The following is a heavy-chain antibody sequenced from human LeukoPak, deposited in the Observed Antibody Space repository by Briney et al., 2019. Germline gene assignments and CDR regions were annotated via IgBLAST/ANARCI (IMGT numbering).Heavy chain of an antibody. CDR2: ISGVGVRR. V-gene: IGHV3-23*01. D-gene: IGHD3-10*01. Sequence: PGGSLRFSGAASGFTFSNFAMSWFRQVPGRGLNWASGISGVGVRRYYAASVKGRFTISRDNSKNTVYLQMNSLRAEDTAVYYCAKGMGYASGSSYSYYYYMDVWGKGTTVTISS. CDR3: AKGMGYASGSSYSYYYYMDV. CDR1: GFTFSNFA. J-gene: IGHJ6*03.